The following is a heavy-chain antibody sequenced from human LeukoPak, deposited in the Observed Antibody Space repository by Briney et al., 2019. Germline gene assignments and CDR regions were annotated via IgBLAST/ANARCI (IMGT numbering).Heavy chain of an antibody. V-gene: IGHV3-48*01. CDR1: GFTFSSYS. D-gene: IGHD6-13*01. J-gene: IGHJ4*02. Sequence: PGGSLRLSCEASGFTFSSYSMNWVRQAPGKGLEWVSYISFSSATIHYADSVKGRFTISRDNAKNTLYLQMNSLRAEDTAVYYCARVAKAAALRSNPLLPNWGQGTLVTVSS. CDR3: ARVAKAAALRSNPLLPN. CDR2: ISFSSATI.